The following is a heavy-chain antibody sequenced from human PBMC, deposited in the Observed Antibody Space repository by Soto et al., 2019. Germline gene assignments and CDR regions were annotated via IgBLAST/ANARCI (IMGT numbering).Heavy chain of an antibody. CDR1: GSTISSAYY. CDR3: ERNRTGDLLDY. V-gene: IGHV4-38-2*01. D-gene: IGHD7-27*01. CDR2: IYHSGST. Sequence: LSLTCAVFGSTISSAYYWGWIRQSPGKGLEWIGSIYHSGSIYHSGSTHYNPSLKSRVTISVDTSKNQFSLRLASVTAADTAVYYCERNRTGDLLDYWGQGALVTVSS. J-gene: IGHJ4*02.